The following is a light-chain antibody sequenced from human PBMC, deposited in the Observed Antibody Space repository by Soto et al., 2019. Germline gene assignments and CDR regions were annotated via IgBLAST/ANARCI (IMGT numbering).Light chain of an antibody. CDR2: KIS. V-gene: IGKV2-30*01. Sequence: FVMTQSPLSLPVTLGEPASVSCRSSQSLVDNDGYSYLSWFQQRPGQSPRRLIYKISNRDSGVPDRFSGSGSDTDFTLKISRVEPEDVAVYYCMQGTHWPYTFGQGTRLEIK. J-gene: IGKJ5*01. CDR3: MQGTHWPYT. CDR1: QSLVDNDGYSY.